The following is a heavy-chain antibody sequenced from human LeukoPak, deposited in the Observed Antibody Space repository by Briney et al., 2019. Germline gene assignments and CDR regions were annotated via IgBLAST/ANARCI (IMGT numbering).Heavy chain of an antibody. CDR1: GGSISSGGYS. CDR3: ARGRVTTRRGYYFDY. J-gene: IGHJ4*02. V-gene: IGHV4-30-4*07. D-gene: IGHD1-14*01. Sequence: PSETLSLTCAVSGGSISSGGYSWSWIRQPPGKGLEWIGYIYYSGSTYYNPSLKSRVTISVDTSKNQFSLKLSSVTAADTAVYYCARGRVTTRRGYYFDYWGQGTLVTVSS. CDR2: IYYSGST.